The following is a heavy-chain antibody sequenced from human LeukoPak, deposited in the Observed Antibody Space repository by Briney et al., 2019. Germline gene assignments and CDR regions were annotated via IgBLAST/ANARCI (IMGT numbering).Heavy chain of an antibody. J-gene: IGHJ4*02. CDR1: GLTFSSYW. V-gene: IGHV3-7*03. CDR2: IKEDGSEK. CDR3: ARWYYYGYDDC. Sequence: GGSLRLSCAASGLTFSSYWMSWVRQAPGKGLEWVANIKEDGSEKHYADSVKGRFTISKDNAKNTLYLQMNSLRAEDTAVYYCARWYYYGYDDCWGQGTLVTVSS. D-gene: IGHD3-10*01.